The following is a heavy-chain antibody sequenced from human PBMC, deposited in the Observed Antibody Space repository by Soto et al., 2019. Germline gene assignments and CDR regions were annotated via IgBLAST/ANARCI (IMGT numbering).Heavy chain of an antibody. V-gene: IGHV3-11*01. J-gene: IGHJ6*02. CDR1: GLTFSDHY. CDR3: ARAPYFGSGTYYYYAWDV. D-gene: IGHD3-10*01. CDR2: ISSSAGTI. Sequence: QVQLVESGGGLVKPGGSLRLSCAASGLTFSDHYMTWIRQAPGKGLEWISYISSSAGTIYYADSVKGRFTISRDNAKNALYLQRTNLRAEDTAVYYCARAPYFGSGTYYYYAWDVWGQGTTVTVSS.